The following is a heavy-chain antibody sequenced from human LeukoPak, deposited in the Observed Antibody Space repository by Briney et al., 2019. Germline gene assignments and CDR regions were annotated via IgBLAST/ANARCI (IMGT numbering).Heavy chain of an antibody. D-gene: IGHD6-13*01. CDR3: AKDRYSSSWYTIDY. V-gene: IGHV3-43*02. CDR1: GFTFDDYA. Sequence: PGGSLRLSCAASGFTFDDYAMHWVRQVPGKGLEWVCLILGDGSSTNYADSVKGRFTISRDNSKNSLYLHMNSLRVEDTALYFCAKDRYSSSWYTIDYWGQGTLVTVSS. J-gene: IGHJ4*02. CDR2: ILGDGSST.